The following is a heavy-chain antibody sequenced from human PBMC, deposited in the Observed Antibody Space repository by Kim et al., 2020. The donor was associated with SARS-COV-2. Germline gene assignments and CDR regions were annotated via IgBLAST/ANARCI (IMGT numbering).Heavy chain of an antibody. V-gene: IGHV4-59*09. D-gene: IGHD6-19*01. CDR3: ARGGRAGQNWFDP. Sequence: SNPSLKGRVTISVDTPKNQFSLKLSSVTAADTAVYYCARGGRAGQNWFDPWGQGTLVTVSS. J-gene: IGHJ5*02.